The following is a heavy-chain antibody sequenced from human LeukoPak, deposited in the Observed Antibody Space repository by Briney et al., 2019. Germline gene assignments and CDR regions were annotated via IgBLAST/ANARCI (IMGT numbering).Heavy chain of an antibody. Sequence: GGSLRLSCAASGFTFDDYAMHWVRQAPGKGLEWVSLISGDGDSSYYADSVKGRFTISRDTSKNSLYLQMDSLRTEDTALYYCAKGQGYYFDYWGQGTLVTVSS. CDR2: ISGDGDSS. J-gene: IGHJ4*02. CDR1: GFTFDDYA. CDR3: AKGQGYYFDY. V-gene: IGHV3-43*02.